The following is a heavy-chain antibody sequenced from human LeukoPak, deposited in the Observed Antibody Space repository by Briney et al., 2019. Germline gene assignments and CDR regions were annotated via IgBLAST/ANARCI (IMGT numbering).Heavy chain of an antibody. CDR2: INHSGST. V-gene: IGHV4-34*01. CDR1: GGSFSGYY. D-gene: IGHD3-16*01. J-gene: IGHJ4*02. CDR3: ARGGGSYSSGSNFDY. Sequence: SETLSLTCAVYGGSFSGYYWSWIRRPPGKGLEWIGEINHSGSTNYNPSLKSRVTISVDTSKNQFSLKLSSVTAADTAVYYCARGGGSYSSGSNFDYWGQGTLVTVSS.